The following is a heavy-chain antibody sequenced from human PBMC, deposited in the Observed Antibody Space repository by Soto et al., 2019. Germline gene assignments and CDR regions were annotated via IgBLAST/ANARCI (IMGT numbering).Heavy chain of an antibody. Sequence: PGGSLRLSCAASGFTFSTYGMHWVRQAPGKGLEWVSAISGSGGSTYYADSVKGRFTISRDNSKNTLYLQMNSLRAEDTAVYYCAKSGAYYYDSSGYYGYWGQGTLVTVSS. CDR1: GFTFSTYG. J-gene: IGHJ4*02. CDR2: ISGSGGST. D-gene: IGHD3-22*01. V-gene: IGHV3-23*01. CDR3: AKSGAYYYDSSGYYGY.